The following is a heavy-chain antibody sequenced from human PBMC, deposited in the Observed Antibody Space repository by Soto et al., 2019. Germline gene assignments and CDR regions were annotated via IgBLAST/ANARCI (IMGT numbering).Heavy chain of an antibody. J-gene: IGHJ4*02. Sequence: QVQLVQSGAEVKKPGASVKVSCKASGYTFPSYGISWVRQAPGQGLGWMGRISGYNGNSNYAQNLQGRVTMTTDTSTSTAYMELRSLRSDDTAVYYCAREDIQDIVVVVVAPEGLGYWGQGTLVTVSS. V-gene: IGHV1-18*01. D-gene: IGHD2-15*01. CDR1: GYTFPSYG. CDR2: ISGYNGNS. CDR3: AREDIQDIVVVVVAPEGLGY.